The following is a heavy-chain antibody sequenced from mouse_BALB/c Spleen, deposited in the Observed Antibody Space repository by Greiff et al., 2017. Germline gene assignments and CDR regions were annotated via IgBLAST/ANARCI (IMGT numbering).Heavy chain of an antibody. Sequence: DVQLQESGPGLVKPSQSLSLTCSVTGYSITSGYYWNWIRQFPGNKLEWMGYISYDGSNNYNPSLKNRISITRDTSKHQFFLKLNSVTTEDTATYYCARVRYDGAMDDWGQGTSVTVSS. CDR3: ARVRYDGAMDD. J-gene: IGHJ4*01. D-gene: IGHD2-14*01. CDR1: GYSITSGYY. CDR2: ISYDGSN. V-gene: IGHV3-6*02.